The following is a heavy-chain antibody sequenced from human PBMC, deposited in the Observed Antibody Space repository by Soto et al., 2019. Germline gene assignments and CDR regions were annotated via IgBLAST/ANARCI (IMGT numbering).Heavy chain of an antibody. CDR3: ARRRYDILTGYYSAPDY. Sequence: QVQLQQWGAGLLKPSETLSLTCAVYGGSFSGYYWSWIRQPPGKGLEWIGEINHSGSTNYNPSLKSRFTKSVDTSNNQFSLKLSSVTAADTAVYYCARRRYDILTGYYSAPDYWGQGTLVTVSS. CDR2: INHSGST. D-gene: IGHD3-9*01. V-gene: IGHV4-34*01. CDR1: GGSFSGYY. J-gene: IGHJ4*02.